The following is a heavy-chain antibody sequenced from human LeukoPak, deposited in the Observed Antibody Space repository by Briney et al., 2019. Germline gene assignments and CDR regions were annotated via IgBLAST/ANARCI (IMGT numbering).Heavy chain of an antibody. D-gene: IGHD3-9*01. J-gene: IGHJ4*02. Sequence: ASVKVSCKASGYNFRNFGIIWVRQAPGQGLEWMGWISPYNGNTNYAQNIQGRVTMTADTSTSTAYMELRSLRSNDTAVYYCARAGPNDIVTGYYCHFDYWGQGTLVTVSS. CDR2: ISPYNGNT. V-gene: IGHV1-18*01. CDR1: GYNFRNFG. CDR3: ARAGPNDIVTGYYCHFDY.